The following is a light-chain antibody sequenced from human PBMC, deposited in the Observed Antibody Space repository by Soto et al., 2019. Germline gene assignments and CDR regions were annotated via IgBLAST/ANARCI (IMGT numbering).Light chain of an antibody. CDR2: DVA. CDR3: SSYAHRFYV. V-gene: IGLV2-11*01. CDR1: SGDIGAYNF. J-gene: IGLJ1*01. Sequence: SALTQPRSVSGSPGQSVTISCTGTSGDIGAYNFVSWYQHHPGKAPKLIIYDVAKRPSGVPDRFSGSKSGNTASLTISGLQAEDEADYYCSSYAHRFYVFGTGTKVTVL.